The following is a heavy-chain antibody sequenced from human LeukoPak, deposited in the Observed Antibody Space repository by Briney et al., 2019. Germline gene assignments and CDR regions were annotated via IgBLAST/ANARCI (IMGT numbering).Heavy chain of an antibody. D-gene: IGHD2-15*01. CDR2: IYHSGST. J-gene: IGHJ3*02. CDR3: ARAVISPGAFDI. V-gene: IGHV4-30-2*01. Sequence: SETLSLTCAVSGGSISSGGYSWSWIRQPPGKGLEWIGYIYHSGSTYYNPSLKSRVTISVDRSKNQFSLKLSSATAADTAVYYCARAVISPGAFDIWGQGTMVTVSS. CDR1: GGSISSGGYS.